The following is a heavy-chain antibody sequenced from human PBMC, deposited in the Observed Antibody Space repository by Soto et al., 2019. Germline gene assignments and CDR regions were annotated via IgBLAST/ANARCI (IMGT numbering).Heavy chain of an antibody. Sequence: GGSLRLSCAASGFTFSSYEMNWVRQAPGKGLEWVSSISSSAGTIYYGDSVKGRFTISRDNAKNSLFLQVNSLRAEDTAVYYCARDRLANVWGQGTTVTVSS. CDR2: ISSSAGTI. J-gene: IGHJ6*02. D-gene: IGHD6-19*01. CDR3: ARDRLANV. V-gene: IGHV3-48*03. CDR1: GFTFSSYE.